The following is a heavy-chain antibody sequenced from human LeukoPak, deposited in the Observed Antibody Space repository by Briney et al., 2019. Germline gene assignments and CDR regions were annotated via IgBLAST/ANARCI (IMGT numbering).Heavy chain of an antibody. Sequence: SETLSLTCTVSSGSISSHYWSWIRQPPGKGLEWIGYIYYSGSTNYNPSLKSRVTISVDTSKNQFSLKLSSVTATDTAVYYCARARGYSYGPVDYWGQGTLVTVSS. J-gene: IGHJ4*02. V-gene: IGHV4-59*11. CDR1: SGSISSHY. CDR2: IYYSGST. CDR3: ARARGYSYGPVDY. D-gene: IGHD5-18*01.